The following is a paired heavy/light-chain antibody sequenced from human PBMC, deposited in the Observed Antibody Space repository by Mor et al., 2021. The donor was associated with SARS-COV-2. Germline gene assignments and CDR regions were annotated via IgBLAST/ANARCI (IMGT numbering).Heavy chain of an antibody. CDR1: GFTVSSNY. Sequence: EVQLVESGGGLVQPGGSLRLSCAASGFTVSSNYMSWVRQAPGKGLEWVSVIYSGGNTYYADSVKGRFTISRDNSKNTVYLQMNSVRAEDAAVYYCARERILRFGEDVWGQGTTVTVSS. D-gene: IGHD3-10*01. CDR3: ARERILRFGEDV. J-gene: IGHJ6*02. V-gene: IGHV3-66*01. CDR2: IYSGGNT.
Light chain of an antibody. CDR2: WAS. Sequence: DIVMTQSPDSLAVSLGERATINCKSSQSVLYSSNNKNYLAWYQQKPGQPPKLLIYWASARESGVPDRFSGSGSGTDFTLTISSLQAEDVAVYYCQQYYGTPWTFGQGTKVEIK. V-gene: IGKV4-1*01. CDR1: QSVLYSSNNKNY. CDR3: QQYYGTPWT. J-gene: IGKJ1*01.